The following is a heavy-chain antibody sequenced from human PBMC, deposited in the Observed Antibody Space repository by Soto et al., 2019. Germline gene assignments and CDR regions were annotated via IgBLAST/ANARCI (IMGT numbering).Heavy chain of an antibody. CDR1: GGSISSYY. J-gene: IGHJ6*02. V-gene: IGHV4-59*01. CDR3: ARALGRWPYYYGMDV. D-gene: IGHD6-13*01. CDR2: IYYSGST. Sequence: SETLSLTXTVSGGSISSYYWSWIRQPPGKGLEWIGYIYYSGSTNYNPSLKSRVTISVDTSKNQFSLKLSSVTAADTAVYYCARALGRWPYYYGMDVWGQGTTVTVS.